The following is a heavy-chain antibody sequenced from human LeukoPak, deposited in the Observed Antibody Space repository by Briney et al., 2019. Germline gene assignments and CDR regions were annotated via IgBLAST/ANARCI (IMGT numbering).Heavy chain of an antibody. D-gene: IGHD1-26*01. CDR2: IRHDGSNK. CDR3: AKDKSTGGFDP. V-gene: IGHV3-30*02. CDR1: GFIFSNYG. J-gene: IGHJ5*02. Sequence: GGSLRLSCTTSGFIFSNYGMHWVRQAPGKGLEWVAFIRHDGSNKYYADSVKGRCTISRDNSKKTVYLQMNSLRTEGTAVYYCAKDKSTGGFDPWGQGTLVTVSS.